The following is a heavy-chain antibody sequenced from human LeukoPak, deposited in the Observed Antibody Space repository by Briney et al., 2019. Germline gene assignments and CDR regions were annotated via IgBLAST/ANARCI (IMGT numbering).Heavy chain of an antibody. J-gene: IGHJ6*02. CDR1: GFTFSSYG. Sequence: GRSLRLSCAASGFTFSSYGMHWVRQAPGKGLEWVAVIWYDGSNKYYADSVKGRFTISRDNSKNTLYLRMNSLRAEDTAVYYCARIGAEHYYYGMDVWGQGTTVTVSS. D-gene: IGHD3-10*01. CDR2: IWYDGSNK. CDR3: ARIGAEHYYYGMDV. V-gene: IGHV3-33*01.